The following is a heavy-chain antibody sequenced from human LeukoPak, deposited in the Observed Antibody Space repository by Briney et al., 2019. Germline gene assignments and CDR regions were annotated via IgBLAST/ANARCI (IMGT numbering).Heavy chain of an antibody. J-gene: IGHJ5*02. Sequence: PSETLSLTCAVYGGSFSGYYWSWIRQPPGKGLEWIGEINHSGSTNYNPSLKSRVTISVDTSKNQFSLKLSSVTAADTAVYYCVRDGYSYAWGQGTLVTVSS. CDR2: INHSGST. D-gene: IGHD5-18*01. V-gene: IGHV4-34*01. CDR3: VRDGYSYA. CDR1: GGSFSGYY.